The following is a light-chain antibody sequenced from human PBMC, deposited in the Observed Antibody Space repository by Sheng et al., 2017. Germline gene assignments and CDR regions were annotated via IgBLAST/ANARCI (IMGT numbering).Light chain of an antibody. CDR3: QQLNSYPLT. J-gene: IGKJ4*01. CDR2: AAS. Sequence: DIQLAQSPSFLSASVGDRVTITCRASQDIFSDLAWYQQKPGQAPNLLIYAASNLQSGVPSRFSGSGSVTEFTLTISSLQPEDFATYYCQQLNSYPLTFGGGTKVEIK. V-gene: IGKV1-9*01. CDR1: QDIFSD.